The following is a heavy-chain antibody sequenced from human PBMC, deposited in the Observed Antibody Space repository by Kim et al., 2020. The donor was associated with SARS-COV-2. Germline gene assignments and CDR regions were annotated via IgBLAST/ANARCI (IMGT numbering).Heavy chain of an antibody. J-gene: IGHJ4*02. D-gene: IGHD3-3*01. V-gene: IGHV3-23*01. Sequence: DSLKGRFTISRDTSKNPLYLQMNRLRAEDTAVYYCAKVGFWSGYPSTFDYWGQGTLVTVSS. CDR3: AKVGFWSGYPSTFDY.